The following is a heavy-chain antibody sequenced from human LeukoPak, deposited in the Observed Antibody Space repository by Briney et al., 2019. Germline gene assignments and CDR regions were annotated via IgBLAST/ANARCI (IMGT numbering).Heavy chain of an antibody. J-gene: IGHJ6*03. V-gene: IGHV3-21*01. Sequence: GGSLRLSCAASGFTSSSYSMNWVRQAPGKGLEWVSSISSSSSYIYYADSVKGRFTISRDNAKNSLYLQMNSLRAEDTAVYYCAREGHYYYMDVWGKGTTVTVSS. CDR3: AREGHYYYMDV. CDR2: ISSSSSYI. CDR1: GFTSSSYS.